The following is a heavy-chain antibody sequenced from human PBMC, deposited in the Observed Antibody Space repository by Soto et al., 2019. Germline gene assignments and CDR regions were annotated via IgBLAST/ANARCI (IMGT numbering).Heavy chain of an antibody. CDR1: GVSISTDYW. CDR3: ARDTHWGLGN. CDR2: IYHSGST. Sequence: QVQLQESGPGLVKPSGTLSLTCAVSGVSISTDYWWSWVRQPPGKGLEWIGEIYHSGSTNYNPSPXSXVXIXXDRSKNQFSLDLSSVTAADTAVYYCARDTHWGLGNWGQGTLVTVSS. D-gene: IGHD7-27*01. J-gene: IGHJ4*02. V-gene: IGHV4-4*02.